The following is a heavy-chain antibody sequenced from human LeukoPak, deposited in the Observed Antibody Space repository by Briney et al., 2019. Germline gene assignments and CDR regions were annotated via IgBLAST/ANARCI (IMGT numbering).Heavy chain of an antibody. Sequence: SGGSLRLSCAASGFSFSRYAMSWVRQAPGRGLEWVSTISSSGASTYYADSVKGRFTVSRDNSKNTLYLQMNSLRAEDTAVYYCAKYGSSSWGPISTNWFDPWGQGTLVTVSS. J-gene: IGHJ5*02. CDR2: ISSSGAST. D-gene: IGHD6-13*01. V-gene: IGHV3-23*01. CDR3: AKYGSSSWGPISTNWFDP. CDR1: GFSFSRYA.